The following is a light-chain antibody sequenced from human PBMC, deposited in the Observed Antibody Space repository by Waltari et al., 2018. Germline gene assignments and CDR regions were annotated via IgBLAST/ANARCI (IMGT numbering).Light chain of an antibody. J-gene: IGLJ2*01. CDR3: CSFAGAYTWI. CDR1: TSDVGRYNY. V-gene: IGLV2-11*01. CDR2: DVN. Sequence: SALTQPRSVSGSPGQSVTISCTRTTSDVGRYNYVSWYQHLPGKAPELLMFDVNHRRSGVPDRFSGSKSANTDSLTISGLQPDDEADYYCCSFAGAYTWIFGGGTKVTVL.